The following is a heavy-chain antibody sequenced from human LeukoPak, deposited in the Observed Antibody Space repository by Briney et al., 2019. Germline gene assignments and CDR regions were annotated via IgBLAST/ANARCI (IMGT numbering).Heavy chain of an antibody. Sequence: GGSLRLSCAASGFTFSSYAMSWVRQAPGKGLEWVSAISGSAGGTYYADSVKGRFTISRDNSKNTVYLQMNSLRAEDTAVYYCAKGFSSPNNRLGFDYWGQGTLVTVSS. CDR2: ISGSAGGT. CDR3: AKGFSSPNNRLGFDY. CDR1: GFTFSSYA. D-gene: IGHD1/OR15-1a*01. V-gene: IGHV3-23*01. J-gene: IGHJ4*02.